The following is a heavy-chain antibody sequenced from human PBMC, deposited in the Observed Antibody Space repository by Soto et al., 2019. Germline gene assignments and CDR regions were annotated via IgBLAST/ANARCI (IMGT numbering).Heavy chain of an antibody. V-gene: IGHV3-43*01. J-gene: IGHJ6*02. CDR1: GFTFDDYT. D-gene: IGHD3-10*01. Sequence: VGSLRLSCAASGFTFDDYTMHWVRQAPGKGLEWVSLISWDGGSTYYADSVKGRFTISRDNSKNSLYLQMNSLRTEDTALYYCPKNLTGSGASGSYTYYYYDMEVWGQGTTV. CDR3: PKNLTGSGASGSYTYYYYDMEV. CDR2: ISWDGGST.